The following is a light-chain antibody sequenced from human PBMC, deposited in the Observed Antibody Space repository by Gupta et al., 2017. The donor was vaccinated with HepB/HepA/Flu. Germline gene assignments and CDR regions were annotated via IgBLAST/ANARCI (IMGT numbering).Light chain of an antibody. CDR3: QQRTTWPLT. Sequence: QSPXTLXXSPGERATLSCRASQSISSYLVWYQQKPGQAPRLLIYDASKRATGIPARFSGSGSGTDFTLTISSLEPEDFAVYHCQQRTTWPLTFGGGTKVELK. V-gene: IGKV3-11*01. CDR2: DAS. J-gene: IGKJ4*01. CDR1: QSISSY.